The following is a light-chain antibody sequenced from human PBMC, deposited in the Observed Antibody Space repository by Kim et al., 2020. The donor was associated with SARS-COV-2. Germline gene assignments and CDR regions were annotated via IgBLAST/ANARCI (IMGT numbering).Light chain of an antibody. Sequence: SVGDRITITCRASQGISSWLAWYQQKPGKAPKLLIYGASSLESGVPSRFSGSRSGTEFTLTISSLQPEDFATYFCQQGNSLPLTFGGGTKVDIK. CDR1: QGISSW. J-gene: IGKJ4*01. CDR2: GAS. CDR3: QQGNSLPLT. V-gene: IGKV1-12*01.